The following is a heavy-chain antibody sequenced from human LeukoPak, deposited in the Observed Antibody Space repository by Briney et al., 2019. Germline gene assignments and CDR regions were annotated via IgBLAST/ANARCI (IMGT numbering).Heavy chain of an antibody. J-gene: IGHJ4*02. Sequence: GGSLRLSCAASGFTFSSYAMSWVRQAPGKGLEWFSSISSSSSYIYYADSVKGRFTISRDNAKNSLYLQMNSLRAEDTAVYYCARSAATSSYYFDYWGQGTLVTVSS. D-gene: IGHD2-15*01. CDR1: GFTFSSYA. V-gene: IGHV3-21*01. CDR3: ARSAATSSYYFDY. CDR2: ISSSSSYI.